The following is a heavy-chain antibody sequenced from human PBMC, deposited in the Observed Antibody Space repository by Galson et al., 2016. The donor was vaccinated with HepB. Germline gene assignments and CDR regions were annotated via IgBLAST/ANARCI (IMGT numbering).Heavy chain of an antibody. CDR2: IYYSGST. J-gene: IGHJ6*02. CDR1: GGSIISGGYY. V-gene: IGHV4-31*03. Sequence: TLSLTCTVSGGSIISGGYYWSWIRQHPGKGLEWIGYIYYSGSTHYTPSLKSRVTISVDTSKNQFSLRLSSVSAADTAVYYCARAPCSGSSCYSYYQYYYVSDVWGHGATVTVSS. D-gene: IGHD2-15*01. CDR3: ARAPCSGSSCYSYYQYYYVSDV.